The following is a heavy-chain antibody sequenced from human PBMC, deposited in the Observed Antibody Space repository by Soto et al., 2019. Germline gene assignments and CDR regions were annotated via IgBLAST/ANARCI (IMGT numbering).Heavy chain of an antibody. V-gene: IGHV3-23*01. Sequence: SLRLSCAASGFTFSSYAMSWVRQAPGKGLEWVSAISGSGGSTYYADSVKGRFTISRDNSKNTLYLQMNSLRAEDTAVYYCAKALTFEAGVVNLYYYYGMDVWGQGTTVTVSS. CDR3: AKALTFEAGVVNLYYYYGMDV. J-gene: IGHJ6*02. CDR1: GFTFSSYA. CDR2: ISGSGGST. D-gene: IGHD3-3*01.